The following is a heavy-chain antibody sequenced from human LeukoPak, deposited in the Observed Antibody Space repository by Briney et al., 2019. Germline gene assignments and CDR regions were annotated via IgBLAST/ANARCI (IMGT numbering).Heavy chain of an antibody. Sequence: SETLSLTCTVSGGSISSYYWSWIRQPPGKGLEWIGYIYYSGTTNYNPSLKSRVTISVDTSKNQFSLKLSSVTAADTAVYYCAREVQGYCSGDSCSPGYFDYWGQGTLVTVSS. V-gene: IGHV4-59*01. CDR3: AREVQGYCSGDSCSPGYFDY. CDR1: GGSISSYY. CDR2: IYYSGTT. J-gene: IGHJ4*02. D-gene: IGHD2-15*01.